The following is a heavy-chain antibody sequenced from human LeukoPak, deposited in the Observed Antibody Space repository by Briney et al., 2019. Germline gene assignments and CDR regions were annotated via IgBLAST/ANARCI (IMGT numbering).Heavy chain of an antibody. CDR2: INHSGST. D-gene: IGHD1-26*01. Sequence: SSETLSLTCAVYGGSFSGYYWSWIRQPPGKGLEWIGEINHSGSTNYNPSLKSRVTISVDTSKNQFSLKLSSVTAADTAVYYCGREGELMGGATRPRGGFDYGARGTLVTFPS. CDR3: GREGELMGGATRPRGGFDY. J-gene: IGHJ4*02. V-gene: IGHV4-34*01. CDR1: GGSFSGYY.